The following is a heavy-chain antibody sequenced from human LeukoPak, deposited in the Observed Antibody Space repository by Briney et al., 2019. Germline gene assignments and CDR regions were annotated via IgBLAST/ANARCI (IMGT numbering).Heavy chain of an antibody. CDR2: INPSVGST. D-gene: IGHD3-16*01. J-gene: IGHJ6*04. CDR1: GYSFTNYY. Sequence: ASVKVACKASGYSFTNYYMHWVRQAPGQGLEWMGIINPSVGSTSYTQKFRGRVTMTRDTSTSTVYLELSRLTSEDTAVYYCARRRGEDGVDVWGKGTTVTVSS. V-gene: IGHV1-46*01. CDR3: ARRRGEDGVDV.